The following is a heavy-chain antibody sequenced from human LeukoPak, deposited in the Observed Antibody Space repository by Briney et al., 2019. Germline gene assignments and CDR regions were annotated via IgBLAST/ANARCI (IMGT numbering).Heavy chain of an antibody. V-gene: IGHV4-34*01. J-gene: IGHJ6*03. D-gene: IGHD5-18*01. CDR1: GGYFSGYY. Sequence: SETLSLTCAVYGGYFSGYYWSWIRQPPGKGLEWIGEIHHSGSTNYKPSLKNPVNISVNTSNTQFSLKVNSRTDADTAVYYCARVGYRFSINDWSRTGLGADPTKYYYYMDVWGKGTTVTVSS. CDR2: IHHSGST. CDR3: ARVGYRFSINDWSRTGLGADPTKYYYYMDV.